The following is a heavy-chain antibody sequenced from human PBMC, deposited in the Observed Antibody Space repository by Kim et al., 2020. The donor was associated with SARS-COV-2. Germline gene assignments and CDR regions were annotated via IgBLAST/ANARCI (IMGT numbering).Heavy chain of an antibody. J-gene: IGHJ6*02. CDR1: GFTFSSYS. D-gene: IGHD6-19*01. Sequence: GGSLRLSCAASGFTFSSYSMNWVRQAPGKGLEWVSSISSSSSYIYYADSVKGRFTISRDNAKNSLYLQMNSLRAEDTAVYYCARESYSSGWPQSYYYYGMDVWGQGTTVTVSS. V-gene: IGHV3-21*01. CDR2: ISSSSSYI. CDR3: ARESYSSGWPQSYYYYGMDV.